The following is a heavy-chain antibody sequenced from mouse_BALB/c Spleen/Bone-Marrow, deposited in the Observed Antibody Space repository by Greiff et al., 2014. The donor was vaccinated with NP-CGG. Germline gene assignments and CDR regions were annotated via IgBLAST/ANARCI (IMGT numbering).Heavy chain of an antibody. D-gene: IGHD2-13*01. CDR1: GFTFSNYG. CDR3: ARGLYYVAYGPGFAY. CDR2: INSNGGTT. V-gene: IGHV5-6-3*01. Sequence: DVMLVESGGGLVQPGGSLKLSCAASGFTFSNYGMSWVRQTPDKRLDLVATINSNGGTTYYPDSVKGRFTISRDNAKNTLYLQMSRLKSEDTAMYFCARGLYYVAYGPGFAYWGQGTLVTVSA. J-gene: IGHJ3*01.